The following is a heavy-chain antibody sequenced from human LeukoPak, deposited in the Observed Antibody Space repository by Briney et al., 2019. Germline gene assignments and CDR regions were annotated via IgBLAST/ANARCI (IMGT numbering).Heavy chain of an antibody. CDR2: IYYSGST. CDR1: GGSISSSSYY. V-gene: IGHV4-39*07. D-gene: IGHD3-16*01. CDR3: ASRIRGISWFDP. J-gene: IGHJ5*02. Sequence: SETLSLTCTVSGGSISSSSYYWGWIRQPPGKGLEWIGSIYYSGSTYYNPSLKSRVTISVDTSKNQFSLKLSSVTPADTAVYYCASRIRGISWFDPWGQGTLVTVSS.